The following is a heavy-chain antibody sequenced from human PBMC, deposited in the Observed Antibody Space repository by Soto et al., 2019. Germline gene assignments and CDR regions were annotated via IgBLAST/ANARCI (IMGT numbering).Heavy chain of an antibody. V-gene: IGHV4-30-4*01. Sequence: PSETLSLTCTVASGSNSSGDYYWSWIHQPPGKGLEWIGYVYHTGRDYYEPSLKSRATISIDTSKNQFSLKLNSVTAADTALYSCARSRVRGGGLAPWGQGTLVTVSS. J-gene: IGHJ5*02. CDR3: ARSRVRGGGLAP. CDR1: SGSNSSGDYY. CDR2: VYHTGRD. D-gene: IGHD3-10*01.